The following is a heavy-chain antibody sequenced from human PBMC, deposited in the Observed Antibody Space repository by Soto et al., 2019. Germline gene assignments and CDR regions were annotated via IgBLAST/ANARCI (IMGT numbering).Heavy chain of an antibody. Sequence: QVQLVQSGAEVKKPGASVKVSCQTSGYTFTNYDINWVRQATGRGLEWMGWMNPHTGDTGYAQKFQDRVTMTTSSSISTAYMELSSLRSDDTAVYYCARGGDFDFWGQGTLVTVSS. CDR2: MNPHTGDT. CDR1: GYTFTNYD. CDR3: ARGGDFDF. V-gene: IGHV1-8*01. J-gene: IGHJ4*02. D-gene: IGHD3-16*01.